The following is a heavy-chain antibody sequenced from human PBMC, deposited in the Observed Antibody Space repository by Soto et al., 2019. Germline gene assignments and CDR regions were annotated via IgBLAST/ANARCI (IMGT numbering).Heavy chain of an antibody. J-gene: IGHJ4*02. CDR3: AKDNWNYAMRTYFDY. CDR1: VFPFSSYA. V-gene: IGHV3-23*01. Sequence: GGSLRLSCAASVFPFSSYAMSWVRQAPGKGLEWVSAISGSGGSTYYADSVKGRFTISRDNSKNTLYLQMNSLRAEDTAVYYCAKDNWNYAMRTYFDYWGQGTLVTVSS. CDR2: ISGSGGST. D-gene: IGHD1-7*01.